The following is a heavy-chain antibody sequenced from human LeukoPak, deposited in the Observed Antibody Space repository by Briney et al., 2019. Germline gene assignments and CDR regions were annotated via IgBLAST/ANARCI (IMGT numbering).Heavy chain of an antibody. CDR1: GFTVSNNY. D-gene: IGHD2-21*02. CDR3: VRKNRDFNAAFDI. V-gene: IGHV3-53*01. CDR2: TYSDSST. Sequence: GGSLRLSCAASGFTVSNNYMSWVRQAPGKGLEWVSITYSDSSTNYADSVKGRFAISRDTSQNTLSLQMNSLRAEDTAVYYCVRKNRDFNAAFDIWGQGTVVTVSS. J-gene: IGHJ3*02.